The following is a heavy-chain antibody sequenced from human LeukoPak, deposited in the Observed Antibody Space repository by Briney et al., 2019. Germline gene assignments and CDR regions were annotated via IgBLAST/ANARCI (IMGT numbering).Heavy chain of an antibody. V-gene: IGHV1-2*02. D-gene: IGHD3-9*01. CDR1: GYTFTSYY. CDR2: INPNSGGT. J-gene: IGHJ3*02. CDR3: AGPKYYDILTGYFDAFDI. Sequence: GAPVKVTCKASGYTFTSYYMHWVRQAPGQGLEWMGWINPNSGGTNYAQKFQGRVTMTRDTSISTAYMELSRLRSDDTAVYYCAGPKYYDILTGYFDAFDIWGQGTMVTVSS.